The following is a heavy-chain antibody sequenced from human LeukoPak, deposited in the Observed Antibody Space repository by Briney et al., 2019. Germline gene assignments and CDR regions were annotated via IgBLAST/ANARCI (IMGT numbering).Heavy chain of an antibody. V-gene: IGHV3-30*02. CDR2: IRYDGSNK. J-gene: IGHJ4*02. CDR1: GFTFSSYG. CDR3: AKQFSGFGELFKPFFDY. Sequence: GGSLRLSCVTSGFTFSSYGMHWVRQAPGKGLEWVAFIRYDGSNKYYADSVKGRFTISRDNSKNTLYLQMNSLRAEDTAVYYCAKQFSGFGELFKPFFDYWGQGTLVTVSS. D-gene: IGHD3-10*01.